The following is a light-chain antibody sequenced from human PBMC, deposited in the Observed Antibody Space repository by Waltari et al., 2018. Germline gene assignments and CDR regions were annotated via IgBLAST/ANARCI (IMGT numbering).Light chain of an antibody. CDR2: HFT. J-gene: IGLJ2*01. V-gene: IGLV2-8*01. CDR3: STSAGINNFV. CDR1: SSDVGSSAY. Sequence: QSALTQPPSASGSPGQTVTISCAGTSSDVGSSAYVSWYQKHPGQVPKLLIYHFTTRPLGVPDRCSGSKSGNTASLTVSVLQAGDVADYCCSTSAGINNFVFGGGTKLTVL.